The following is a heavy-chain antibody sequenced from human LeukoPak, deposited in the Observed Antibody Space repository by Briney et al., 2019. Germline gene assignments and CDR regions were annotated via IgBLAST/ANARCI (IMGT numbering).Heavy chain of an antibody. D-gene: IGHD3-10*01. Sequence: PGGSLRLSCAASGFTFSSDAMSWVRQAPGKGLEWVSAISGSGGSTYYADSVKGRFTISRDNAKNSLYLQMNSLGAEDTALYYCAKDSGGSLYYYYYMDVWGKGTTVTVSS. CDR2: ISGSGGST. V-gene: IGHV3-23*01. J-gene: IGHJ6*03. CDR1: GFTFSSDA. CDR3: AKDSGGSLYYYYYMDV.